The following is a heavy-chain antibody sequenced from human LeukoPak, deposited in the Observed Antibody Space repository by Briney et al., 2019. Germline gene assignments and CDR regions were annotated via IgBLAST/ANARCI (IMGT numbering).Heavy chain of an antibody. CDR2: IYYSGST. CDR3: ARETYDLWSGFYSDWFDP. J-gene: IGHJ5*02. CDR1: GGSVSSDKNY. D-gene: IGHD3-3*01. Sequence: SETLSLTCTVSGGSVSSDKNYWSWIRQPPGKGLEWIGYIYYSGSTNYNPSLKSRISISIDTSKNQFSLKLNSVTAADTAVYYCARETYDLWSGFYSDWFDPWGRGTLVTVSS. V-gene: IGHV4-61*01.